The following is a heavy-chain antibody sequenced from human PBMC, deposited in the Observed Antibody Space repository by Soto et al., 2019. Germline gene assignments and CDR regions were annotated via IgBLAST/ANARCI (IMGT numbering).Heavy chain of an antibody. CDR2: ISSSGSYI. V-gene: IGHV3-21*01. Sequence: EVQLVESGGGLVKPGGSLRLSCAASGFTFSSYSMGWVRQAPGKGLEWVAYISSSGSYIYYAASVKGRFTVSRDNAKKSVLLQMNSLRAEDTAVYYCARGGYDLNSFDPWGQGTLVTVSS. CDR3: ARGGYDLNSFDP. J-gene: IGHJ5*02. CDR1: GFTFSSYS. D-gene: IGHD3-22*01.